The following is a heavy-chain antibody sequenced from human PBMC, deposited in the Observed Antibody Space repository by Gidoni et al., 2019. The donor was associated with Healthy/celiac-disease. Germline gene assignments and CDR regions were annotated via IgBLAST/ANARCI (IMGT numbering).Heavy chain of an antibody. V-gene: IGHV4-59*01. Sequence: QVQLQESGPGLVKPSEPLSLTCPVSGGSISSYYWSWILQPPGKGLEWIGYIYYSGSTNYNPSLKSRVTISVDTSKNQFSLKLSSVTAADTAVYYCARATIFGVAENWGQGTLVTVSS. J-gene: IGHJ4*02. D-gene: IGHD3-3*01. CDR2: IYYSGST. CDR1: GGSISSYY. CDR3: ARATIFGVAEN.